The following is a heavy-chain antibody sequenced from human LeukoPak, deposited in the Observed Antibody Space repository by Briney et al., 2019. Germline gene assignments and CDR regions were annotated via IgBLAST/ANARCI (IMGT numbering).Heavy chain of an antibody. V-gene: IGHV3-7*03. Sequence: GGSLRLSCAASGFTFSSYWMSWVRQAPGKGLEWVANINKDGGEKYYVDSVKGRFTISRDNAKNSLYLQMNSLRTEDTAVYYCARTHSSGLHVFDIWGQGTKVTVSS. CDR3: ARTHSSGLHVFDI. D-gene: IGHD3-22*01. CDR1: GFTFSSYW. CDR2: INKDGGEK. J-gene: IGHJ3*02.